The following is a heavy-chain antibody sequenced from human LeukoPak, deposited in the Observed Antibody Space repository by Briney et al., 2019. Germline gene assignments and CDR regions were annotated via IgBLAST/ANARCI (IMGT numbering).Heavy chain of an antibody. Sequence: SETLSLTCTVSGGSISSYYWSWIRQPAGKGLEWIGRIHTSGSTNYNPSLKSRVTMSVDTSKSQFSLKLSSVTAADTAVYYCARVVYYDSSGYSDYWGQGTLVTVSS. V-gene: IGHV4-4*07. CDR3: ARVVYYDSSGYSDY. CDR2: IHTSGST. CDR1: GGSISSYY. J-gene: IGHJ4*02. D-gene: IGHD3-22*01.